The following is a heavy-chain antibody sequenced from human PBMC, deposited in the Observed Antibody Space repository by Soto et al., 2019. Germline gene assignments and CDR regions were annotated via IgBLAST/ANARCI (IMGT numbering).Heavy chain of an antibody. CDR3: ARGPSGWYGFDY. V-gene: IGHV3-74*01. D-gene: IGHD6-19*01. J-gene: IGHJ4*02. Sequence: EVQLVESGGVLVQPGGSLRLSCAASGFTFSTNWMHWVRQAPGKGLVWVSRINRDRSSTNYADSVKGRFTISRDNAKNTLYLQMNSLTAEDTAVYYCARGPSGWYGFDYWGQGTLVTVSS. CDR1: GFTFSTNW. CDR2: INRDRSST.